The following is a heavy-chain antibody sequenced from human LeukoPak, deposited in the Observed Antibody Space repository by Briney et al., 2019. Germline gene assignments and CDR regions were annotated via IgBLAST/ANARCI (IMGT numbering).Heavy chain of an antibody. CDR3: ARLENMGNSYYYMDV. CDR2: IYTSGST. D-gene: IGHD1-26*01. Sequence: SETLSLTCTVSGGSISSYYWSWIRQPPGKGLEWIGYIYTSGSTNYNPSLKSRGTISVDTSKNQFSLKLSSVTAADTAVYYCARLENMGNSYYYMDVWGKGTTVAVSS. CDR1: GGSISSYY. V-gene: IGHV4-4*09. J-gene: IGHJ6*03.